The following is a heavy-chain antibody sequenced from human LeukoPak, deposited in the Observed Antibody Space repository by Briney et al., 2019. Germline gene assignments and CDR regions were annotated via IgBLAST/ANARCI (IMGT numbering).Heavy chain of an antibody. V-gene: IGHV3-15*07. Sequence: SGGSLRLSCSGSGFTFSIYAMNWVRQAPGKGLEWVGRIKPKTDGETTEYAAPVKDRFSISRDDSKSMMYLQMNSLKTEDTAVYYCITPLPYSAQGGQGTLVTVSS. J-gene: IGHJ4*02. CDR1: GFTFSIYA. CDR2: IKPKTDGETT. CDR3: ITPLPYSAQ. D-gene: IGHD2-21*01.